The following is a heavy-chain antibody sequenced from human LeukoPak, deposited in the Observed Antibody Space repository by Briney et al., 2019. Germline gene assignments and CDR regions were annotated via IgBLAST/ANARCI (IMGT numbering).Heavy chain of an antibody. V-gene: IGHV3-15*01. CDR2: IKSKTDGGAT. CDR3: TTQRTYYDFWSGYYTRDFQH. CDR1: GFTFSNAW. J-gene: IGHJ1*01. D-gene: IGHD3-3*01. Sequence: GGSLRLSCAASGFTFSNAWMSWVCQAPGKGLEWVGRIKSKTDGGATDYAAPVKGRFNISRDDSKNTLYLQMNSLKTEDTAVYYCTTQRTYYDFWSGYYTRDFQHWGQGTLVTVSS.